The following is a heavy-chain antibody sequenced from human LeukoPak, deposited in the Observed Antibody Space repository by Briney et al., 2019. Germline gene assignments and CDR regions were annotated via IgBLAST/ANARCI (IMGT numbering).Heavy chain of an antibody. V-gene: IGHV1-2*02. D-gene: IGHD3-22*01. J-gene: IGHJ4*02. CDR2: INPNSGGT. CDR3: ANSRYDSSGYYYGVLNY. CDR1: GYTFTGYY. Sequence: ASVKVSCKASGYTFTGYYMHWVRQDPGQGLEWMGWINPNSGGTNYAQKFQGRVTMTRDTSISTAYMELSRLRSDDTAVYYCANSRYDSSGYYYGVLNYWGQGTLVTASS.